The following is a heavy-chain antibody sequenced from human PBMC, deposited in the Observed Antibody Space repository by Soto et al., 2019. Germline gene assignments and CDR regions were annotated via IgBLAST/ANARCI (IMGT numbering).Heavy chain of an antibody. CDR1: SGSISSYY. CDR2: IYYSGST. J-gene: IGHJ6*02. D-gene: IGHD5-12*01. CDR3: AFSRDGYNLDYYGLDV. Sequence: QVQLQESGPGLVKPSETLSLTCTVSSGSISSYYWSWIRQPPGKGLEWIGYIYYSGSTNYNPSLKSRVTISVDTSKNQFSLKLSSVTAADTAVYYCAFSRDGYNLDYYGLDVWGQGTTVTVSS. V-gene: IGHV4-59*01.